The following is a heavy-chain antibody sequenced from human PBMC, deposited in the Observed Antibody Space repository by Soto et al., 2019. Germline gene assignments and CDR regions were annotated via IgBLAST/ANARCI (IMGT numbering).Heavy chain of an antibody. Sequence: GASVKVSCKASGYTFTSYGISWVRQAPGQGLEWMGWISAYNGNTNYAQKLQGRVTMTTDTSTSTAYMELRSLRSDDTSVYYCARTLVVVAATWFDPWGQGTLVTVSS. J-gene: IGHJ5*02. CDR3: ARTLVVVAATWFDP. CDR1: GYTFTSYG. V-gene: IGHV1-18*01. CDR2: ISAYNGNT. D-gene: IGHD2-15*01.